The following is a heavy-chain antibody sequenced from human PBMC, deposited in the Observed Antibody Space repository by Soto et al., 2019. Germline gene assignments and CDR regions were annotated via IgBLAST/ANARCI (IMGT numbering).Heavy chain of an antibody. CDR3: ARLAHIVATNGQRPYFDY. J-gene: IGHJ4*02. CDR2: INHSGST. D-gene: IGHD5-12*01. CDR1: GGSFSGYY. Sequence: QVQLQQWGAGLLKPSETLSLTCAVYGGSFSGYYWSWIRQPPGKGLEWIGEINHSGSTNYNPSLKSRVTISVDTSKNQFSLKLSSVTAADTAVYYCARLAHIVATNGQRPYFDYWGQGTLVTVSS. V-gene: IGHV4-34*01.